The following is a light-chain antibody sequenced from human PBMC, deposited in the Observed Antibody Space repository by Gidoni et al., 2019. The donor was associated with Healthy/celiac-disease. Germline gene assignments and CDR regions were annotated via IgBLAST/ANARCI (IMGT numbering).Light chain of an antibody. V-gene: IGLV1-40*01. CDR2: GNS. Sequence: QSVLTQPPSVSGATGHRGTISCTGSSSHIGAGYDVHWYQQLPGTAPKLLIYGNSNRPSGVPDRFSGSKSGTSASLAITGLQAEDEADYYCQSYDSSLSGSVFGGGTKLTVL. J-gene: IGLJ2*01. CDR3: QSYDSSLSGSV. CDR1: SSHIGAGYD.